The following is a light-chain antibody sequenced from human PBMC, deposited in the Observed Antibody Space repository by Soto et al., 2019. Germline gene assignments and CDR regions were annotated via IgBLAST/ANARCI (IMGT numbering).Light chain of an antibody. CDR3: QQYNSYRT. Sequence: TQSPSTPACYERNRINIPFRASQSISSWLAWYQQKPGKAPKLLIYDASSLESGVPSRFSGSGSGTEFTLTISSLQPDDFATYYCQQYNSYRTFGQGTKVDI. J-gene: IGKJ1*01. V-gene: IGKV1-5*01. CDR1: QSISSW. CDR2: DAS.